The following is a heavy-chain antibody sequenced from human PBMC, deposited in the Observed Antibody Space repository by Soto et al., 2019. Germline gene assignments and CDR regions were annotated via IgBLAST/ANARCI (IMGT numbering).Heavy chain of an antibody. Sequence: QVQLQESGPGLVKPSETLSLTCTVSGGSISSYYWSWIRQPPGKGLEWIGFIFDSGSTSYHPSLKSRVTISIDTSEYQFSLKLNSVTAADTAVYYCASMIGDPVLSFDSWGQGTLVAVSS. J-gene: IGHJ5*01. D-gene: IGHD3-10*02. V-gene: IGHV4-59*01. CDR1: GGSISSYY. CDR2: IFDSGST. CDR3: ASMIGDPVLSFDS.